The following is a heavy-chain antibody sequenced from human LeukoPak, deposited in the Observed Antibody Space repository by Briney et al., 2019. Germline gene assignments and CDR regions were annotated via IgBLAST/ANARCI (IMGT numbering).Heavy chain of an antibody. CDR3: AKDIAAADYYCYYYMDV. CDR1: GFTFSSYA. Sequence: PGGSLRLSCAASGFTFSSYAMSWVRQAPGKGLEWVSAIRGSGGSTYYADSVKGRFTISRDNSKNTLYLQMNSLRAEDTAVYYCAKDIAAADYYCYYYMDVWGKGTTVTVSS. D-gene: IGHD6-13*01. CDR2: IRGSGGST. V-gene: IGHV3-23*01. J-gene: IGHJ6*03.